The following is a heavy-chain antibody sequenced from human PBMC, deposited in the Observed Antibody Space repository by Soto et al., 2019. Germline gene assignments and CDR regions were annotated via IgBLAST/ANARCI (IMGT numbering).Heavy chain of an antibody. D-gene: IGHD6-13*01. CDR2: INAGNGNT. Sequence: ASVKVSCKASGYTFTSYAMHWVRQAPGQRLEWMGWINAGNGNTKYSQKFQGRVTITRDTSASTAYMELSSLRSEDTAVYYCARDFRGSRWYLQFDYWGQGTLVTVSS. CDR3: ARDFRGSRWYLQFDY. J-gene: IGHJ4*02. CDR1: GYTFTSYA. V-gene: IGHV1-3*01.